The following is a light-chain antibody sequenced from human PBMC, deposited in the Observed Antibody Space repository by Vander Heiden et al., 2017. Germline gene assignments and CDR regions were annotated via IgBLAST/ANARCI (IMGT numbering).Light chain of an antibody. CDR1: LPNIGRHT. CDR2: SNN. Sequence: QSVLTLPPSASGTPGQRLTFSRSGSLPNIGRHTVNWYQQLPGTAPKLLIYSNNQRPSGVPDRFSGSKSGTSASLAISGLQSEDEADYYCAAWDDSLNGWVFGGGTKLTVL. V-gene: IGLV1-44*01. J-gene: IGLJ3*02. CDR3: AAWDDSLNGWV.